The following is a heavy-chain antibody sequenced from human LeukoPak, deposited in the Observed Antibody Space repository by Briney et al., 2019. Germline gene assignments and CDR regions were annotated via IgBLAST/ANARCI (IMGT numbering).Heavy chain of an antibody. J-gene: IGHJ4*02. CDR1: GFTFSNYW. V-gene: IGHV3-7*03. Sequence: GGSLRLSCVASGFTFSNYWMSWVRQTPGKGLEWVANINQDGSAKNYVDSVEGRFTISRDNSKNTLYLQMNSLRAEDTAVYYCAKVGNYYGSGSATYYFDYWGQGTLVTVSS. D-gene: IGHD3-10*01. CDR2: INQDGSAK. CDR3: AKVGNYYGSGSATYYFDY.